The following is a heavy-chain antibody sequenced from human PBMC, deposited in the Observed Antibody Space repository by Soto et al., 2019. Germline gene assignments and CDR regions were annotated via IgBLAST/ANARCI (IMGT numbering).Heavy chain of an antibody. CDR2: ISGSGGTT. D-gene: IGHD2-21*01. CDR1: GFSFSIYA. J-gene: IGHJ6*02. CDR3: ARDVGDYYYYVMDV. V-gene: IGHV3-23*01. Sequence: PGGSLRLSCAASGFSFSIYAVSWVRQAPGKGLEWVSGISGSGGTTIYADSVKGRFTISRDNSKSTVYLQMNSLRADDTAVYYCARDVGDYYYYVMDVWGQGTTVTVSS.